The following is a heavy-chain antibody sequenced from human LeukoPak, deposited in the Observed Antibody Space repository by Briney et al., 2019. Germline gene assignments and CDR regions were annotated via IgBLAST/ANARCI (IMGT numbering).Heavy chain of an antibody. J-gene: IGHJ6*03. V-gene: IGHV4-4*07. Sequence: SETLSLTCTVSGGSISSYYWSWIRQPAGKGLEWIGRIYTSGSTNYNPSLKSRVTISVDTSKNQFSLKLSSVTAADTAVYYCASLCSSTSCTPRSYYYYYMDVWGKGTTVTVSS. CDR2: IYTSGST. CDR1: GGSISSYY. CDR3: ASLCSSTSCTPRSYYYYYMDV. D-gene: IGHD2-2*01.